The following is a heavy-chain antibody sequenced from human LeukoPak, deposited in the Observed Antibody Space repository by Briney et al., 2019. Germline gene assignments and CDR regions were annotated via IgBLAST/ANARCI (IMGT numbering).Heavy chain of an antibody. CDR1: GDSVSSNSAA. CDR2: TYYRSKWYN. Sequence: SQTLSLTCAISGDSVSSNSAAWNWIRQSPSRGLEGLGRTYYRSKWYNDYAVSVKSRITINPDTSKNQFSLQLNSVPPEDTAVYYCARDLRSWYPGSYFDYWGQGTLVTVSS. CDR3: ARDLRSWYPGSYFDY. J-gene: IGHJ4*02. D-gene: IGHD6-13*01. V-gene: IGHV6-1*01.